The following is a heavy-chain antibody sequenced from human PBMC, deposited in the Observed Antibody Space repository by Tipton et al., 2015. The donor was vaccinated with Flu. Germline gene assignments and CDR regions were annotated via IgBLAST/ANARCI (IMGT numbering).Heavy chain of an antibody. V-gene: IGHV3-33*01. J-gene: IGHJ2*01. Sequence: SLRLSCAASGFSFSSYGMHWVRQAPGKGLEWVAVIWYDGTNKYYADSVKGRFTISRDNPKNTLYLQVNSLRAEDTAVYYCARQGGGFYDWYFDLWGRGTLVTVSS. CDR2: IWYDGTNK. D-gene: IGHD5/OR15-5a*01. CDR3: ARQGGGFYDWYFDL. CDR1: GFSFSSYG.